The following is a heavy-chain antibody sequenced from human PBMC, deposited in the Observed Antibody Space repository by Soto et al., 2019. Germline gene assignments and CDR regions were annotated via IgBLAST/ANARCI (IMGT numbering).Heavy chain of an antibody. D-gene: IGHD5-18*01. CDR3: AKDRGYSYGYYFDY. V-gene: IGHV3-30*18. Sequence: PGGSLRLSCAASGFTFSSYGMHWVRQAPGKGLEWVAVISYDGSNKYYADSVKGRFTISRDNSKNTLYLQMNSLRAEDTAVYYCAKDRGYSYGYYFDYWGQGTLVTVSS. J-gene: IGHJ4*02. CDR2: ISYDGSNK. CDR1: GFTFSSYG.